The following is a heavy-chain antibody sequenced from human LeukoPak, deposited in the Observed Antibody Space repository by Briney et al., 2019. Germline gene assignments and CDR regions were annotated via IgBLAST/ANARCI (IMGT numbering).Heavy chain of an antibody. D-gene: IGHD2-15*01. CDR2: ISGNSVSI. V-gene: IGHV3-23*01. CDR3: ARRAVSIGSPREFDY. CDR1: GFTFSTYA. Sequence: GASLRLSCAASGFTFSTYAMCWVRQAPGKGLEWVSSISGNSVSIYNADSVKGGFTTSRDNSKNTVYLQMNSLRAEDTALYYCARRAVSIGSPREFDYWGQGAQVTVSS. J-gene: IGHJ4*02.